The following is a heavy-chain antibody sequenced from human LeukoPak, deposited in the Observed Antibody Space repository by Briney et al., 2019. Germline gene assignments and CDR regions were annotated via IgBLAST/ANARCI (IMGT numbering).Heavy chain of an antibody. CDR2: INPNSGGT. V-gene: IGHV1-2*02. CDR3: ARARYCSGGSCYNSVGY. J-gene: IGHJ4*02. CDR1: GYTFTGYY. D-gene: IGHD2-15*01. Sequence: ASVKVSCKASGYTFTGYYMHWVRQAPGQGLEWMGWINPNSGGTNYAQKFQGRVTMTRDTSISTAYMELSRLRSDDTAVYYCARARYCSGGSCYNSVGYWGQGTLVTVSS.